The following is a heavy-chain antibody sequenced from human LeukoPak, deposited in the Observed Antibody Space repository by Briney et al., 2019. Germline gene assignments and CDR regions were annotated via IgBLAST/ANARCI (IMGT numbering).Heavy chain of an antibody. J-gene: IGHJ4*02. CDR3: ARHEVAMADTAY. CDR2: IYHSGST. Sequence: PSETLSLTCTVSGGSISRSLYYWGWIRQPPGKGLEWIGSIYHSGSTYYNPFLKSRVTIAVDTSKNQFSLKLSSVTAADTAVYYCARHEVAMADTAYWGQGIPVTVSS. V-gene: IGHV4-39*01. D-gene: IGHD6-19*01. CDR1: GGSISRSLYY.